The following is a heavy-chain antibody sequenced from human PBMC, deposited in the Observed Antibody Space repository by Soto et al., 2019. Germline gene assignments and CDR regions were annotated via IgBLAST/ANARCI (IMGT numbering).Heavy chain of an antibody. J-gene: IGHJ4*02. CDR2: IYYSGST. CDR3: ARFHSGYDYFGSPYYFDY. V-gene: IGHV4-59*01. CDR1: GGSISSYY. D-gene: IGHD5-12*01. Sequence: SETLSLTCTVSGGSISSYYWSWIRQPPGKGLEWIGYIYYSGSTNYNPSLKSRVTISVDTSKNQFSLKLSSVTAADTAVYYCARFHSGYDYFGSPYYFDYWGQGTLVTVSS.